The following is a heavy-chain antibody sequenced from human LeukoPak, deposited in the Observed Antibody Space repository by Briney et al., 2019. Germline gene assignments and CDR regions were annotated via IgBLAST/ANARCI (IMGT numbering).Heavy chain of an antibody. CDR3: ARDYGDLDYYYGMDV. Sequence: QAGGSLRLSCAASGFTFSSYAMHWVRQAPGKGLEWVAVISYDGSNKYYADSVKGRFTISRDNSKNTLYLQMSSLRAEDTAVYYCARDYGDLDYYYGMDVWGKGTTVTVSS. J-gene: IGHJ6*04. CDR2: ISYDGSNK. V-gene: IGHV3-30*04. D-gene: IGHD4-17*01. CDR1: GFTFSSYA.